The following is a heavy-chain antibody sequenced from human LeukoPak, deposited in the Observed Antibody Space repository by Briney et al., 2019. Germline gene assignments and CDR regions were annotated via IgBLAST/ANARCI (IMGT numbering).Heavy chain of an antibody. J-gene: IGHJ4*02. D-gene: IGHD6-19*01. Sequence: GGSLRLSCAASGFSFSSYDMDWVRQAPGKGLEWVAFIRFDGSDTYYGDSVEGRFTISRDNSKNTLYLQMNSLRVEDTAMYYGANLAVAGPFDCWGQGTLVTVSS. CDR1: GFSFSSYD. CDR2: IRFDGSDT. V-gene: IGHV3-30*02. CDR3: ANLAVAGPFDC.